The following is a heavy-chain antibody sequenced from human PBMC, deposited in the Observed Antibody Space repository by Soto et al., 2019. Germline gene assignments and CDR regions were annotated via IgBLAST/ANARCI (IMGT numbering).Heavy chain of an antibody. V-gene: IGHV3-9*01. D-gene: IGHD3-10*01. Sequence: EVQLVESGGGLVQPGGSLRLSCVGSGFTYEDSAMHWVRQVSGKGLEWVSGIGWNSGSVGYVDSVKGRFTISRDNAKNSLYLQMNSLRPEDTALYYCAKDQRGYYGSGSLDYWGLGTLVTVSS. CDR1: GFTYEDSA. CDR2: IGWNSGSV. CDR3: AKDQRGYYGSGSLDY. J-gene: IGHJ4*02.